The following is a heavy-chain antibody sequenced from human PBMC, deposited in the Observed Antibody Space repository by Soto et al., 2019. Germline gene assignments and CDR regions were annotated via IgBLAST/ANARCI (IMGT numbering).Heavy chain of an antibody. V-gene: IGHV3-64D*08. J-gene: IGHJ4*02. CDR1: GFTFNNFA. CDR2: INGNGGAT. CDR3: VKDYGRNWNYVFDF. D-gene: IGHD1-7*01. Sequence: PGGSLRLSCSPSGFTFNNFAMHWLRQAPGKGLEYVSSINGNGGATHYADSVKGRFTISRDNSKNILFLRMSSLRPEDTALYYRVKDYGRNWNYVFDFWGQGTLVTVSS.